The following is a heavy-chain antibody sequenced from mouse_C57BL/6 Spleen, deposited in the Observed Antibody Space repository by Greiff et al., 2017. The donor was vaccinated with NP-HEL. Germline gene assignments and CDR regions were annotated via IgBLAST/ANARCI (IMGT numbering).Heavy chain of an antibody. CDR3: ARTLTGTGWYFDG. Sequence: QVQLQQPGAELVRPGTSVKLSCKASGYTFTSYWMHWVKQRPGQGLEWIGVIDPSDSYTNYNQKFKGKATLTVDTSSSTAYMQLSSLTSEDSAVYYCARTLTGTGWYFDGWGTGTTVTVAS. D-gene: IGHD4-1*01. J-gene: IGHJ1*03. V-gene: IGHV1-59*01. CDR1: GYTFTSYW. CDR2: IDPSDSYT.